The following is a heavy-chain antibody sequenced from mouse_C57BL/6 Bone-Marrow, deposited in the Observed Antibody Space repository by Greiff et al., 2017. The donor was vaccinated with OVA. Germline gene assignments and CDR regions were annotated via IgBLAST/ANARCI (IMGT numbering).Heavy chain of an antibody. CDR3: ARQGLRRGAWFAY. CDR2: ISNLAYSI. D-gene: IGHD2-2*01. Sequence: EVQGVESEGGLVQPGGSLKLSCAASGFTFSDYGMAWVRQAPRKGPEWVAFISNLAYSIYYADTVTGRFTISRENAKNTLYLEMSSLRSEDTAMYYCARQGLRRGAWFAYWGQGTLVTVSA. CDR1: GFTFSDYG. V-gene: IGHV5-15*01. J-gene: IGHJ3*01.